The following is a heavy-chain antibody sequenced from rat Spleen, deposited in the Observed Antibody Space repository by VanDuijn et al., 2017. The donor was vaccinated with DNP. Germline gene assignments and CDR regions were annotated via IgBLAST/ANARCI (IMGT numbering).Heavy chain of an antibody. Sequence: EVLLVESNGGLVQPGGSLKLSCAASGFTFSDFYMVWVRQAPTKGLEWVASITYDSRATYYRDSVEGRFTISRDNAKSTLYLQMNSLRSEDTATYYCTREDWVLDYWGQGVMVTVSS. V-gene: IGHV5-20*01. CDR1: GFTFSDFY. D-gene: IGHD5-1*01. CDR2: ITYDSRAT. CDR3: TREDWVLDY. J-gene: IGHJ2*01.